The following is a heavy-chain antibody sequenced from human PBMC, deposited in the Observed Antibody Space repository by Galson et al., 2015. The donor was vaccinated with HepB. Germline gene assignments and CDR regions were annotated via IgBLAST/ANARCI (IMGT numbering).Heavy chain of an antibody. CDR2: IIPIFGTA. J-gene: IGHJ6*02. Sequence: SVKVSCKASGGTFSSYAISWVRQAPGQGLEWMGGIIPIFGTANYAQKFQGRVTITADKSTSTAYMELSSLRSEDTAVYYCARRVVVAATTNADYYYYGMDVWGQGTTVTVSS. V-gene: IGHV1-69*06. CDR3: ARRVVVAATTNADYYYYGMDV. D-gene: IGHD2-15*01. CDR1: GGTFSSYA.